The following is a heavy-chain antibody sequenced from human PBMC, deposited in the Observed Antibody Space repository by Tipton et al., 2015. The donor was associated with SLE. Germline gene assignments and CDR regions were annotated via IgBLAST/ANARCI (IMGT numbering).Heavy chain of an antibody. V-gene: IGHV4-59*11. CDR3: ARDGYDILTGHYHGMDV. CDR2: IYYSGST. CDR1: GGSISSPY. J-gene: IGHJ6*02. D-gene: IGHD3-9*01. Sequence: TLSLTCTVSGGSISSPYWSWIRQPPGMGLEWIGYIYYSGSTHYNPSLKSRVTISVDTSKNQFSLKLSSVTAADTAVYYCARDGYDILTGHYHGMDVWGQGTTVTVS.